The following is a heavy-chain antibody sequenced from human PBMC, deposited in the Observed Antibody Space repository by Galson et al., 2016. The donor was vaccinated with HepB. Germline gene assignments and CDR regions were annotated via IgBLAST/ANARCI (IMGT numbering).Heavy chain of an antibody. Sequence: SETLSLTCSVSGGSFKTYCWSWVRQPPGKGLEWIGEIYHSGSTTYSPSLKSRVTISIDKSKNQFSLNLKSVTAADTAVYYCAREIPGPAGNWFDPWGHGTLVTVSS. CDR3: AREIPGPAGNWFDP. CDR2: IYHSGST. CDR1: GGSFKTYC. J-gene: IGHJ5*02. V-gene: IGHV4-4*02. D-gene: IGHD2-2*01.